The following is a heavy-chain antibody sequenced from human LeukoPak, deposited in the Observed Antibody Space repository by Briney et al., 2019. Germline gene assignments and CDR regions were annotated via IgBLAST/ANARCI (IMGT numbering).Heavy chain of an antibody. CDR3: AKDDDWGRFNH. V-gene: IGHV3-23*01. CDR1: GFSFRSHG. Sequence: GGSLRLSCAASGFSFRSHGMNWVRQAPGKGLEWVSGISPRGDITYYKDSVRGRFTISRDNFKDTVSLQLNSLRAEDTAMYYCAKDDDWGRFNHWGQGTLVTVSS. D-gene: IGHD3-16*01. J-gene: IGHJ1*01. CDR2: ISPRGDIT.